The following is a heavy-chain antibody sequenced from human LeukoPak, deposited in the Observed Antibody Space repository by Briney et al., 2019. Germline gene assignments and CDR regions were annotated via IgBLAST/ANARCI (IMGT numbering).Heavy chain of an antibody. V-gene: IGHV4-59*12. J-gene: IGHJ4*02. D-gene: IGHD3-22*01. CDR1: GGSISSYY. CDR3: ARDKYYYDSSGYYYFDY. CDR2: IYYSGIT. Sequence: SETLSLTCTVSGGSISSYYWSWIRQPPGKGLEWIGYIYYSGITNYNPSLKSRVTMSVDTSKNQFSLKLSSVTAADTAVYYCARDKYYYDSSGYYYFDYWGQGTLVIVSS.